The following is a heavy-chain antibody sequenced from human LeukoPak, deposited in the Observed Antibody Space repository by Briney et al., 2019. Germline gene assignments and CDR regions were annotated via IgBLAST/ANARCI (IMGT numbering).Heavy chain of an antibody. J-gene: IGHJ4*02. CDR2: IYHSGST. CDR3: ASLLDSSGAPWFDY. CDR1: GCSISRGGYY. Sequence: SETLSLTCAVSGCSISRGGYYWSWIRQPPGKCLEWIGYIYHSGSTYYNPSLKSRVTISVDRSKNQFSLKLSSVTAADTAVYYCASLLDSSGAPWFDYWGQGTLVTVSS. V-gene: IGHV4-30-2*01. D-gene: IGHD3-22*01.